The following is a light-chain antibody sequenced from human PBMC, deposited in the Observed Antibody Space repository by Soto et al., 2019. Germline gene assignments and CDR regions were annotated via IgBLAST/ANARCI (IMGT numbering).Light chain of an antibody. CDR3: TSYTTTNTPYV. CDR2: EVT. J-gene: IGLJ1*01. CDR1: SSDVGSYNH. Sequence: QSALTQPASVSGSPGQSITISCTGISSDVGSYNHVSWYQQHPGKAPKLMIYEVTVRPSGVSHRFSGSKSGNSASLTISGLQAEDEADYYCTSYTTTNTPYVFGSGTKVTVL. V-gene: IGLV2-14*02.